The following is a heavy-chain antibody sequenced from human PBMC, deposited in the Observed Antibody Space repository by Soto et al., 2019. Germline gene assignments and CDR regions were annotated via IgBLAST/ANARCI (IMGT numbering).Heavy chain of an antibody. Sequence: QVQLVQSGAEVRKPGASVKVSCKASGYTFSNYGISWVRQAPGQGLEWMGWLNTYNGNTNYAQKLQGRVTMTTDTSTSTAYWELRSLRSDDTAVYDCARDPVGPAWFDPWGQGTLVTVSS. V-gene: IGHV1-18*01. CDR2: LNTYNGNT. CDR1: GYTFSNYG. CDR3: ARDPVGPAWFDP. D-gene: IGHD1-26*01. J-gene: IGHJ5*02.